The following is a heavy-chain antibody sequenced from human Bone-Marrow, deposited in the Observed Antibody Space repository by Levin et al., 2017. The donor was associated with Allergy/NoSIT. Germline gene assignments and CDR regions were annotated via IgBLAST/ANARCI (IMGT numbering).Heavy chain of an antibody. CDR1: GLTFRTYW. D-gene: IGHD1-14*01. CDR3: VTNRSLGD. J-gene: IGHJ4*02. Sequence: ASVKVSCSVSGLTFRTYWMNWVRQIPGKGLEWVANINQDGSQKHFLDSVKDRFTISRDNAQNSLFLQMNSLRVEDTAVYYCVTNRSLGDWGQGTVVTVSS. CDR2: INQDGSQK. V-gene: IGHV3-7*01.